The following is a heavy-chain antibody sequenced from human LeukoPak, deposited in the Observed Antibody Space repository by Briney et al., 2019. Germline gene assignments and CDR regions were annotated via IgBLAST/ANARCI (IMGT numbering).Heavy chain of an antibody. Sequence: ASVKVSCKASGYTFTGCYMNWVRQAPGQGLEWRGWINPYSGGTNYAQKFQGRVTMTRDTSISTAYMELSRLRSDDTAVYYCARDLSPGSSYNWFDPWGQGTLVTVSS. V-gene: IGHV1-2*02. D-gene: IGHD2/OR15-2a*01. J-gene: IGHJ5*02. CDR2: INPYSGGT. CDR3: ARDLSPGSSYNWFDP. CDR1: GYTFTGCY.